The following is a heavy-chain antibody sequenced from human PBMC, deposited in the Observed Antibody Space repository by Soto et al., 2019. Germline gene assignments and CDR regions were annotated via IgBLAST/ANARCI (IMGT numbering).Heavy chain of an antibody. CDR3: ARAKLCNTLSCPHSFDT. J-gene: IGHJ4*02. D-gene: IGHD2-2*01. V-gene: IGHV4-4*02. Sequence: QVQLQESGPGLVNASGTLSLTCGVSGGSINTNNWWSWLRQPPGQGLGWIAEVDHSGSSNYNPSLKRRLSISVDTSKNQFSLRLTSVTAADSAVYYCARAKLCNTLSCPHSFDTWGQGTLVSVSS. CDR1: GGSINTNNW. CDR2: VDHSGSS.